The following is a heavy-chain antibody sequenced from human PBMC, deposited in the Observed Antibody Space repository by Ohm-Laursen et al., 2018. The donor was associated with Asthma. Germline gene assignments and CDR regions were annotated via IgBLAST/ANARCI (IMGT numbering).Heavy chain of an antibody. CDR2: IYYSGST. CDR1: GDSISSGNNY. CDR3: ARGREWELPAY. J-gene: IGHJ4*02. D-gene: IGHD1-26*01. Sequence: SDTLSLTCAVSGDSISSGNNYWSWIRQPPGKGLEWIGYIYYSGSTNYNPSLKSRVTISVDTSKNQFSLKLSSVTAADTAVYYCARGREWELPAYWGQGTLVTVSS. V-gene: IGHV4-61*01.